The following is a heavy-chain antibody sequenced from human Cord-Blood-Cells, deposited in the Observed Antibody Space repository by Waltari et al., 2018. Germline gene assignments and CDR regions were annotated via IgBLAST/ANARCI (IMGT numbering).Heavy chain of an antibody. D-gene: IGHD3-22*01. CDR2: INNSGST. V-gene: IGHV4-34*01. J-gene: IGHJ4*02. Sequence: QVQLQQCAAVLVKPSETLFLTCACHGGSFRGYYGRWIRKPPGKGLEWIGEINNSGSTNYNPSLKSRVTISVDTSKNQFSLKLSSVTAADTAVYYCARYSTDSSGYYFDYWGQGTLVTVSS. CDR3: ARYSTDSSGYYFDY. CDR1: GGSFRGYY.